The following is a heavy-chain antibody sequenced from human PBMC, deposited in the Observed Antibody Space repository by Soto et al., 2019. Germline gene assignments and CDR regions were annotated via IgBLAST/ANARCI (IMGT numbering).Heavy chain of an antibody. V-gene: IGHV4-31*03. CDR3: AKMERTQLWLLVEN. D-gene: IGHD5-18*01. J-gene: IGHJ4*02. CDR2: IAYGGSI. CDR1: GATITNDDIF. Sequence: PSETLTLTCTVSGATITNDDIFWSCLPQQAEKGLEWLAYIAYGGSIYYTPSLRSRISVSIDKSKSQLSLNVRSVTAADTAVYFCAKMERTQLWLLVENWGQGIPVTVSS.